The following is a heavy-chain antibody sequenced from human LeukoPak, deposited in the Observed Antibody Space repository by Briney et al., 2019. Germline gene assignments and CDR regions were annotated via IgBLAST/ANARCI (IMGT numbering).Heavy chain of an antibody. CDR3: AKDRPGAMLYFDC. V-gene: IGHV1-46*01. Sequence: ASVKVSCKAFGYTFTSNYMHWVRQAPGQGLEWMGVISPSGGSTTYAQKFQGRVTLTRDMSTSTDYLELSSLRSEDTAVYYCAKDRPGAMLYFDCWGQGTLVTVSS. D-gene: IGHD1-26*01. CDR1: GYTFTSNY. CDR2: ISPSGGST. J-gene: IGHJ4*02.